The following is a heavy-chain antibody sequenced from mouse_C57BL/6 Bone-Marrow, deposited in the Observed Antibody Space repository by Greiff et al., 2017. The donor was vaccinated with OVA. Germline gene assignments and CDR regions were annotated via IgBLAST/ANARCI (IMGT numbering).Heavy chain of an antibody. D-gene: IGHD2-2*01. CDR2: IDPSDSYT. V-gene: IGHV1-69*01. CDR1: GYTFTSYW. J-gene: IGHJ3*01. CDR3: ARSGYERGAWFAY. Sequence: QVQLQQPGAELVMPGASVKLSCKASGYTFTSYWMHWVKQRPGQGLEWIGEIDPSDSYTNYNQKFKGKSTLTVDKSSSTAYMQLSSLTSEDSAVYFYARSGYERGAWFAYWGQGTLVTVSA.